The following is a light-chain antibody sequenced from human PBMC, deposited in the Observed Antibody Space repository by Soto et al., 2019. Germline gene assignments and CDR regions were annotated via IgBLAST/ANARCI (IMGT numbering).Light chain of an antibody. V-gene: IGKV3-20*01. Sequence: EIVLTQSPGTLSLSPGERATLSCRASQSVSSSFLAWYQQKPGQAPRLLIYGASSRATGIPDRISGSGSGTDFTLTISRLEPEDFAVHYCHQYGSSPSTFGQGTEVEIK. J-gene: IGKJ1*01. CDR3: HQYGSSPST. CDR1: QSVSSSF. CDR2: GAS.